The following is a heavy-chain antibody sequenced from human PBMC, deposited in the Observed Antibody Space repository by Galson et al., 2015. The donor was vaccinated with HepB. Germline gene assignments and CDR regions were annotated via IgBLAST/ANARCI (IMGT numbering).Heavy chain of an antibody. J-gene: IGHJ6*02. CDR1: GFTFSNYA. CDR3: AKSRGAQVRGLNYAMDV. D-gene: IGHD3-10*01. CDR2: ISGSGRTT. Sequence: SLRLSCAASGFTFSNYAMSWVRQAPGKGLEWVSVISGSGRTTYYTDSVEGRFSISKDDSKSILYLQMNSLRAEDAAVYWCAKSRGAQVRGLNYAMDVWGQGTTVTVSS. V-gene: IGHV3-23*01.